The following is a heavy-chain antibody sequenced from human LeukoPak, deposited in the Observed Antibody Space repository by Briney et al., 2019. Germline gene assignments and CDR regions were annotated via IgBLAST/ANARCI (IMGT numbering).Heavy chain of an antibody. Sequence: PGGSLRLSCAASGFTFSSYGMHWVRQAPGKGLEWVAFIRYDGSNKYYADSVKGRFTISRDNSKNTLYLQMNSLRAEDTAVYYCATYCSSTSCFIGDDAFDIWGQGTMVTVSS. CDR1: GFTFSSYG. CDR3: ATYCSSTSCFIGDDAFDI. CDR2: IRYDGSNK. J-gene: IGHJ3*02. V-gene: IGHV3-30*02. D-gene: IGHD2-2*01.